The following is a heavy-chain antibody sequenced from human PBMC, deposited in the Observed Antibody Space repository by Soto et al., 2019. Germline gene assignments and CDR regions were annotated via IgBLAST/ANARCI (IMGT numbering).Heavy chain of an antibody. Sequence: TLSLTCTVSGDTLSSYHWSWIRQPPGKALEWLVLIYWDDDKRYSPSLKSRLTITKDTSKNQVVLTMTNMDPVDTGTYYCAYRGADLGALDIWGQGTVVTVSS. CDR3: AYRGADLGALDI. CDR1: GDTLSSYHW. D-gene: IGHD1-26*01. CDR2: IYWDDDK. J-gene: IGHJ3*02. V-gene: IGHV2-5*08.